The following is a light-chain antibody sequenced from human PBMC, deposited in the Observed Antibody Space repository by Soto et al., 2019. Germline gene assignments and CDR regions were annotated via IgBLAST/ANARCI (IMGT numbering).Light chain of an antibody. Sequence: PGERATLSCRASQTLTSNYLAWYQQKPGQAPRLLIHGAASRATGIPDWFSGSGSGTDFTLTISRLEPEDFAVYYCQQYSDSVLTFGGGTKVEIK. CDR1: QTLTSNY. CDR3: QQYSDSVLT. J-gene: IGKJ4*01. V-gene: IGKV3-20*01. CDR2: GAA.